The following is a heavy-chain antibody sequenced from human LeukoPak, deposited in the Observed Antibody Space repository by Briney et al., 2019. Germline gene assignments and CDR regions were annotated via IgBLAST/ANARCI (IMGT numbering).Heavy chain of an antibody. CDR2: IYHSGNT. Sequence: PSETLSLTCTVSGYSISSGYYWGWIRQPPGKGLEWIGTIYHSGNTYYNPSLASRVIILVDTSKNEFSLQLGSVTAADTAVYYCARLVLRFLEWSEQVWFDPWGQGTLVTVSS. J-gene: IGHJ5*02. CDR3: ARLVLRFLEWSEQVWFDP. V-gene: IGHV4-38-2*02. D-gene: IGHD3-3*01. CDR1: GYSISSGYY.